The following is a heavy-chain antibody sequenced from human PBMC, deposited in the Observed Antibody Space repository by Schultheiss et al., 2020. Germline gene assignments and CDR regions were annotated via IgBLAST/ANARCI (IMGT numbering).Heavy chain of an antibody. CDR1: GFTFSTYW. CDR2: ISSSGSTI. J-gene: IGHJ6*01. V-gene: IGHV3-11*01. CDR3: ARDGGQWFGELTGGMDV. Sequence: GGSLRLSCAVSGFTFSTYWMSWLRQAPGKGLEWVSYISSSGSTIYYADSVKGRFTISRDNAKNSLYLQMNSLRAEDTAVYYCARDGGQWFGELTGGMDVWGQGTTVTVSS. D-gene: IGHD3-10*01.